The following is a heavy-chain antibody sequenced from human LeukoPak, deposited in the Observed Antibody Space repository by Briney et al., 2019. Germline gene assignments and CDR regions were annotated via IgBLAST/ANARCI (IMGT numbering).Heavy chain of an antibody. CDR3: ARGTTVTTGLTQYYYYYGMDV. V-gene: IGHV1-2*02. Sequence: ASVNVSCKASGYTFTGYYMHWVRQAPGQGREWMGWINPNSGGTNYAQKFQGRVTMTRDTSISTAYMELSRLRSDDTAVYYCARGTTVTTGLTQYYYYYGMDVWGQGTTVTVSS. CDR2: INPNSGGT. D-gene: IGHD4-17*01. CDR1: GYTFTGYY. J-gene: IGHJ6*02.